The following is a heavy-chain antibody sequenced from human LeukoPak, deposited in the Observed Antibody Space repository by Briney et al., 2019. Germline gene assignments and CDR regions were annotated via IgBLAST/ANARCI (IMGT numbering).Heavy chain of an antibody. D-gene: IGHD6-13*01. CDR1: GYTFKSYA. CDR3: ARDSSSWGSLNWFDP. V-gene: IGHV1-2*02. J-gene: IGHJ5*02. Sequence: ASVKVSCKASGYTFKSYAITWVRQDPGQGLEWMGWINPNSGGTNYAQKFQGRVTMTRDTSISTAYMELSRLRSDDTAVYYCARDSSSWGSLNWFDPWGQGTLVTVSS. CDR2: INPNSGGT.